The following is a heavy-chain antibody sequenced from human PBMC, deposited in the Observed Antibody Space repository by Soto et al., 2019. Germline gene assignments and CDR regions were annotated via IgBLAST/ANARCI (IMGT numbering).Heavy chain of an antibody. CDR2: MSTYTDDT. CDR3: ARDPGGATGFDP. J-gene: IGHJ5*02. Sequence: QVRLVQSGAEVKRPGASVKVSCKTYGYSFTVYGISWVRQAPGQGLEWMGWMSTYTDDTNYARKFRGRVTMTTDISASTASMELRSLTSDDTAVYYCARDPGGATGFDPWGQGTPVIVST. V-gene: IGHV1-18*01. CDR1: GYSFTVYG. D-gene: IGHD3-10*01.